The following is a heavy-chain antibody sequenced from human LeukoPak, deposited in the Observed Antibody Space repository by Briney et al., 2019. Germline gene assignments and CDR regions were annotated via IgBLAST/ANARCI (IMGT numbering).Heavy chain of an antibody. D-gene: IGHD1-26*01. Sequence: GGSLRLPCVASGFTFSSYGMSWFRQAPGKGLEWVSAISGSGDATYYADSVRGRFTISRDNSKNTLNLQMNSLRAEDTAVYYCARQSGSYFHDAFDIWGQGTMVTVSS. J-gene: IGHJ3*02. CDR2: ISGSGDAT. CDR3: ARQSGSYFHDAFDI. CDR1: GFTFSSYG. V-gene: IGHV3-23*01.